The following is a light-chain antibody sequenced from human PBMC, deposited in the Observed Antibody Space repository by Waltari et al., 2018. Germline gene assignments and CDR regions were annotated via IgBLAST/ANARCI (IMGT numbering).Light chain of an antibody. CDR2: AAS. J-gene: IGKJ3*01. V-gene: IGKV1D-12*01. CDR3: QQANSFPFT. Sequence: DMQITQSPSYVSASVGDRVTITCRASQDIHTWLAWYQQKPGKAPSLLISAASSLQSGVPSRFSGSGSGTDFTLTISSLQPEDFATYYCQQANSFPFTFGPGTKVDI. CDR1: QDIHTW.